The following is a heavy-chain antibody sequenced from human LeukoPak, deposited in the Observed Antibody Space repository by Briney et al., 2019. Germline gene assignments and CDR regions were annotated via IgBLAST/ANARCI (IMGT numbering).Heavy chain of an antibody. V-gene: IGHV1-18*01. CDR2: IRAYNGNT. Sequence: ASVKVSCKASGYTFTSYGIRWVRQAPGEGLEWMGWIRAYNGNTNYAQKLQGRVTMTTDTSTSTAYMELRSLRSDDTAVYYCARGYSRVYFDYWGQGTLVTVSS. J-gene: IGHJ4*02. CDR1: GYTFTSYG. D-gene: IGHD6-13*01. CDR3: ARGYSRVYFDY.